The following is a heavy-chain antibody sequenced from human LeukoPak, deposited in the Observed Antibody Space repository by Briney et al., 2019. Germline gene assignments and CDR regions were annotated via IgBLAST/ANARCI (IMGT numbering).Heavy chain of an antibody. CDR2: IYNSGST. V-gene: IGHV4-39*01. CDR3: ARHRGYYGSGSYTPDYFDY. D-gene: IGHD3-10*01. CDR1: GGSISSSSYY. Sequence: KPSETLSLTCTVSGGSISSSSYYWGWIRQPPGKGLEWIGSIYNSGSTYYNTSLKSRVTISVDTSKNQFSLKVTSVTAADTAVYYCARHRGYYGSGSYTPDYFDYWGQGTLVTVSS. J-gene: IGHJ4*02.